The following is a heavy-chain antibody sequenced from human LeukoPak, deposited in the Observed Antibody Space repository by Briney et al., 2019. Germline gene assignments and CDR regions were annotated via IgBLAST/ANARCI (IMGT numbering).Heavy chain of an antibody. Sequence: GRSLRLSCAASGFTFSSYGMHWVRQAPGKGLEWVAVISYDGSNKYYADSVKGRFTISRDNSKNTLYLQMNSLRAEDTAVYYCAKEGAAAVTGFDYGGQGTLVPVSS. CDR1: GFTFSSYG. CDR3: AKEGAAAVTGFDY. CDR2: ISYDGSNK. D-gene: IGHD6-13*01. V-gene: IGHV3-30*18. J-gene: IGHJ4*02.